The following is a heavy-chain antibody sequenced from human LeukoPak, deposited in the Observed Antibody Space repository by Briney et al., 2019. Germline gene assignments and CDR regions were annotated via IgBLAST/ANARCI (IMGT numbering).Heavy chain of an antibody. Sequence: SVKVSCKASGGTFSSYAISWVRQAPGQGLEWMGGIIPIFGTANYAQKFQGRVTITADESTSTAYMELSSLRSEDTAVYYCARDRGLGSPYYYYYGMDVWGQGTTVTVSS. V-gene: IGHV1-69*01. D-gene: IGHD3-16*01. CDR2: IIPIFGTA. CDR3: ARDRGLGSPYYYYYGMDV. J-gene: IGHJ6*02. CDR1: GGTFSSYA.